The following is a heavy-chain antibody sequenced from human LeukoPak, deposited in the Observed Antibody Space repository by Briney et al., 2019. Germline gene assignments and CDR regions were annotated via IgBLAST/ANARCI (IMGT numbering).Heavy chain of an antibody. D-gene: IGHD3-22*01. CDR1: GFTFSSYS. CDR2: ISSSSSYI. V-gene: IGHV3-21*01. CDR3: ARSWGQYYYDSSGYYSRGSAPRGDAFDI. J-gene: IGHJ3*02. Sequence: GGSLRLSCAASGFTFSSYSMNWVRQAPGKGLGWVSSISSSSSYIYYADSVKGRFTISRDNAKNSLYLQMNSLRAEDTAVYYCARSWGQYYYDSSGYYSRGSAPRGDAFDIWGQGTMVTVSS.